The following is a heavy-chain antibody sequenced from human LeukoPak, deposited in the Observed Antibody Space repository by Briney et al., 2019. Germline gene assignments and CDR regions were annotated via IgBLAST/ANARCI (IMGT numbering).Heavy chain of an antibody. D-gene: IGHD6-13*01. V-gene: IGHV5-51*01. CDR3: ARAGGPYSNSDY. CDR1: GYSYPTYW. Sequence: GESLKISCKGSGYSYPTYWIGWVRQMPGRGLEWMGIIYPGDSDTRYSPSFQGQVTISADKSISTAYLQWSGLKASDTAMYYCARAGGPYSNSDYWGQGTLVTVSS. CDR2: IYPGDSDT. J-gene: IGHJ4*01.